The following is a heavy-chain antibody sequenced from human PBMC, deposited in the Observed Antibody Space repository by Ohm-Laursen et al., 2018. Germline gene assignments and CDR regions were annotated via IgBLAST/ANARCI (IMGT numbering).Heavy chain of an antibody. D-gene: IGHD2-15*01. CDR3: ARRGSGGRSFDY. CDR1: GDSINSSY. V-gene: IGHV4-59*08. J-gene: IGHJ4*02. CDR2: ISNSGNT. Sequence: PSDTLSLTCTVSGDSINSSYWSWIWQPPGKGLEWIGFISNSGNTNYNPSLKSRVTISVDTSKNQISLKLGSVTVADTAVFYCARRGSGGRSFDYWGQGSLVTVSS.